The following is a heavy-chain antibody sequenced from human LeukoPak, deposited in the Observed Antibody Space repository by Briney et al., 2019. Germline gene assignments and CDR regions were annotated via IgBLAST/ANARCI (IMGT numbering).Heavy chain of an antibody. CDR2: IIPILGIG. V-gene: IGHV1-69*04. CDR1: GGTFSIYT. D-gene: IGHD3-3*01. Sequence: SVKVSCKASGGTFSIYTISWVRQAPRQALEWMGRIIPILGIGNYAQKFQGRDTITADKSTSTAYMELSSLRSEHTAVYYCARDPPAYYDFWSGYRRSPDAFDIWGQGTMVTVSS. CDR3: ARDPPAYYDFWSGYRRSPDAFDI. J-gene: IGHJ3*02.